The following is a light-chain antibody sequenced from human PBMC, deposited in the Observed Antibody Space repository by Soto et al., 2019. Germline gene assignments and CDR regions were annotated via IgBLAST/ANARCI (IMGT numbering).Light chain of an antibody. J-gene: IGKJ1*01. Sequence: EIVMTQSPATLSVSPGERATLSCRASQSIASNLAWYQQKPGQAPRLLIYGASSRATGIPARFSGGGSGTEFTLTISSRQSEDFAVYYCQQYNSWPPTFGQGTKVEIK. CDR2: GAS. CDR1: QSIASN. V-gene: IGKV3-15*01. CDR3: QQYNSWPPT.